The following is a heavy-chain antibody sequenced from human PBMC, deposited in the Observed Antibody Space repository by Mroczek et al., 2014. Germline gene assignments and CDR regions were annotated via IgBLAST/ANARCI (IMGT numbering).Heavy chain of an antibody. Sequence: VQLVQSGGGVVQPGRSLRLSCAASGFTFSSYGMHWVRQAPGKGLEWVAVIWYDGSNKYYADSVKGRFTISRDNSKNTLYLQMNSLRAEDTAVYYCARDRYPFRPGSRRPYYYYYMDVWGKGTTVTVSS. V-gene: IGHV3-33*01. J-gene: IGHJ6*03. CDR3: ARDRYPFRPGSRRPYYYYYMDV. CDR1: GFTFSSYG. D-gene: IGHD1-1*01. CDR2: IWYDGSNK.